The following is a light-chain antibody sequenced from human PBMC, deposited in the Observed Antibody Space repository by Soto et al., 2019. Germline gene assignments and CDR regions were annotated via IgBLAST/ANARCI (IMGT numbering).Light chain of an antibody. J-gene: IGKJ3*01. V-gene: IGKV1-8*01. CDR2: AAS. CDR1: QGISSY. CDR3: QQYYSYPLT. Sequence: AIRMTQSPSSLSASTGDRVTITCRASQGISSYLAWYQQKPGKAPKLLSYAASTLQSGVPSRFSGSGSGTDFTLTISCLQAEDFATYSGQQYYSYPLTFGPGTKVDIK.